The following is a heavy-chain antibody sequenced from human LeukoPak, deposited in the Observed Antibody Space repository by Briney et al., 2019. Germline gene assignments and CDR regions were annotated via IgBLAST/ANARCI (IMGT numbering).Heavy chain of an antibody. V-gene: IGHV2-70*01. J-gene: IGHJ3*02. CDR1: GFSLSPSAMC. Sequence: SGPTLVNPTQILTLICTFSGFSLSPSAMCVTWFRQPPGTALEWLALIDWDDDKYYRTSLKTRLTISKDTSKNHVVLTMTNMDPVDTATYYCARIQTPNPGAFDIWGQGTMVTVSS. CDR2: IDWDDDK. CDR3: ARIQTPNPGAFDI.